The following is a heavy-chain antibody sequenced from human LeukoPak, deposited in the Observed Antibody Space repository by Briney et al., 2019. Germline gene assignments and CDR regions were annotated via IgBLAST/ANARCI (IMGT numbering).Heavy chain of an antibody. CDR3: ARGSYGSSWQDYFDY. Sequence: GECLMISCKGSGYIFTNYWIVWVRQMTGKGLEWRGTIYPGDSDAKYSPASQGEVTISADRSILTAYLLQSNLRGPETPVYYCARGSYGSSWQDYFDYWGQGTLVTVSP. D-gene: IGHD6-13*01. CDR1: GYIFTNYW. J-gene: IGHJ4*02. V-gene: IGHV5-51*01. CDR2: IYPGDSDA.